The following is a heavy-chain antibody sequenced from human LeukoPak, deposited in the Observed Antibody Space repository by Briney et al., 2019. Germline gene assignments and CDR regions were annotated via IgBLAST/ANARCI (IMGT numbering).Heavy chain of an antibody. CDR3: ARQGSGLGY. CDR1: GFTFSNYI. J-gene: IGHJ4*02. Sequence: PGRSLRLSCAASGFTFSNYIMHWVRQAPGKGLEWVAVISHDGSNKHYADSVKGRFTISRDNSKSTLYLQMNSLRAEDTAVYYCARQGSGLGYWGQGTLVTVSS. D-gene: IGHD3-10*01. V-gene: IGHV3-30*03. CDR2: ISHDGSNK.